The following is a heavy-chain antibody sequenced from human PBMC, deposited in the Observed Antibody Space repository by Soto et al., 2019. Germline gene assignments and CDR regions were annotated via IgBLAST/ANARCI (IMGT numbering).Heavy chain of an antibody. CDR2: IYTSGST. J-gene: IGHJ4*02. CDR3: AREGGYDSSGYDKFAY. D-gene: IGHD3-22*01. Sequence: QVQLQESGPGLVKPSETLSLTCTVSGGSISRYYWSWIRQPAGKGLEWIGRIYTSGSTNYNPSLKSGVPMPVATSKNQFPLKLGSVTAADTAVYYGAREGGYDSSGYDKFAYWGQGPLVPVSS. V-gene: IGHV4-4*07. CDR1: GGSISRYY.